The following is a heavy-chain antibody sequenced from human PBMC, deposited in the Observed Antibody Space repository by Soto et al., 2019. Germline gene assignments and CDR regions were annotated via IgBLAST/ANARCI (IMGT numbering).Heavy chain of an antibody. CDR3: ARSGLEVAAPGRKFWFAP. Sequence: GASVKVSCKASGYTFTSYGISWVRQAPGQGLEWMGWISAYNGNTNYAQKLQGRVTMTTDTSTSTAYMELRSLRSDDTAVYYCARSGLEVAAPGRKFWFAPWGQGTLVTVSS. D-gene: IGHD2-15*01. J-gene: IGHJ5*02. CDR1: GYTFTSYG. V-gene: IGHV1-18*01. CDR2: ISAYNGNT.